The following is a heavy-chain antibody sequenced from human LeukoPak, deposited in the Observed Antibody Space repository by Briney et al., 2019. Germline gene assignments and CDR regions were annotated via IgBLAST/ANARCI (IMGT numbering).Heavy chain of an antibody. CDR1: GFTFSSYA. J-gene: IGHJ6*03. CDR2: IIGSGGST. Sequence: GGSLRLSCAASGFTFSSYAMTWVRQAPGKGLEWVSAIIGSGGSTYYADSVKGRFTISRDDAKSSLYLQMNSLRAEDTAVYYCARPRSYFHMDVWGKGTTVTVSS. CDR3: ARPRSYFHMDV. V-gene: IGHV3-23*01.